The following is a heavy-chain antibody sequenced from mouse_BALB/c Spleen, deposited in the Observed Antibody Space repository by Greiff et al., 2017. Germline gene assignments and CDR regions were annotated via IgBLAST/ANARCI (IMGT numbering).Heavy chain of an antibody. CDR1: GFNIKDYY. D-gene: IGHD1-1*01. Sequence: VQLQQSGAELVRPGALVKLSCKASGFNIKDYYMHWVKQRPEQGLEWIGWIDPENGNTIYDPKFQGKASITADTSSNTAYLQLSSLTSEDTAVYYCARDGSSYFDDWGQGTTLTVSS. J-gene: IGHJ2*01. V-gene: IGHV14-1*02. CDR2: IDPENGNT. CDR3: ARDGSSYFDD.